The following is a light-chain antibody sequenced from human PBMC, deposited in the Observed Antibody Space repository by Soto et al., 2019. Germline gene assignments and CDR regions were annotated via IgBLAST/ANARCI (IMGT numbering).Light chain of an antibody. Sequence: QSALTQPPSASGSLGQSVTISCTGTSSDVDGYNYVSWHQQHPGKAPKVMIYEVTKRPPGVPDRFSGSKSGNTASLTVSGLQAEDEADYYCSSFAGGGNPVLLGGGTKLTVL. CDR1: SSDVDGYNY. J-gene: IGLJ2*01. V-gene: IGLV2-8*01. CDR2: EVT. CDR3: SSFAGGGNPVL.